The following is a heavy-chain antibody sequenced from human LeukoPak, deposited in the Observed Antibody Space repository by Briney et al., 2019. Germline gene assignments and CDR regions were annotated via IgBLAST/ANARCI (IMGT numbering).Heavy chain of an antibody. CDR2: IIPIFGTA. V-gene: IGHV1-69*13. J-gene: IGHJ6*02. CDR1: GGTFSSYA. D-gene: IGHD4-23*01. Sequence: SVKVSCKASGGTFSSYAISWVRQAPGQGLVWMGGIIPIFGTANYAQKFQGRVTITADESTSTAYMELSSLRSEDTAVYYCARYALTTVVHYNYCYGMDVWGQGTTVTVSS. CDR3: ARYALTTVVHYNYCYGMDV.